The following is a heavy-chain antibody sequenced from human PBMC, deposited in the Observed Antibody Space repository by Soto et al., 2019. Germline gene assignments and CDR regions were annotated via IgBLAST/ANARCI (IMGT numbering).Heavy chain of an antibody. J-gene: IGHJ3*02. CDR2: ISNDESNR. V-gene: IGHV3-30*04. CDR3: ASLRGADHFDI. D-gene: IGHD3-10*01. CDR1: GFTFSFYA. Sequence: GGSLRLSCVASGFTFSFYAMHWVRQAPGKGLEWVAVISNDESNRYYADSVKGRFTISRDNSKNTLDLQMNSLRAEDTAVYYCASLRGADHFDIWGQGTMVTVSS.